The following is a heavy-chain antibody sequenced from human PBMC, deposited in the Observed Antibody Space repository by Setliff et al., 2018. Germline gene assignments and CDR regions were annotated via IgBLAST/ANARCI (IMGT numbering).Heavy chain of an antibody. D-gene: IGHD1-1*01. V-gene: IGHV3-74*01. CDR2: INSDGSST. J-gene: IGHJ4*02. Sequence: PGGSLILSCAASGFSFSNYWMHWVRQAPGKGLVWVSRINSDGSSTNYADSVKGQFTVSRDNAKNTLYLQMNSLRAEDTAVYYCARDGHNVYYFDYWGLGTLVTVSS. CDR3: ARDGHNVYYFDY. CDR1: GFSFSNYW.